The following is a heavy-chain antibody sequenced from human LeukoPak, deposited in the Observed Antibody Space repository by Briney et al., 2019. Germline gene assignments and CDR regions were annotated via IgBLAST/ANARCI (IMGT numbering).Heavy chain of an antibody. D-gene: IGHD5-18*01. CDR2: IYYSGTT. Sequence: SETLSLTCTVSGGSIISSSYNWGWIRQPPGKGLEWIGTIYYSGTTYYNPSLQSRVTISVDTSKNEFSLKVNSVTAADTAVYYCARKGRQLWLSFDYWGQGTLVTVSS. CDR1: GGSIISSSYN. CDR3: ARKGRQLWLSFDY. J-gene: IGHJ4*02. V-gene: IGHV4-39*01.